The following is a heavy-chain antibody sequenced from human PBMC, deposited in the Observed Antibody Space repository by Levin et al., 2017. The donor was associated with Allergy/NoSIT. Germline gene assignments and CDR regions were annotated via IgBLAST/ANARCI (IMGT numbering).Heavy chain of an antibody. V-gene: IGHV2-5*02. CDR3: AHRERSGWNYFDY. Sequence: SGPTLVKPTQTLTLTCTLSGVSLTSSGVSVGWIRPPPGKALEWLALIYWDDDERYSPSLRSRLTVTKDTSKNEVFLTMTNMQPADTATYFCAHRERSGWNYFDYWGQGSLVTVSS. J-gene: IGHJ4*02. CDR2: IYWDDDE. CDR1: GVSLTSSGVS. D-gene: IGHD6-19*01.